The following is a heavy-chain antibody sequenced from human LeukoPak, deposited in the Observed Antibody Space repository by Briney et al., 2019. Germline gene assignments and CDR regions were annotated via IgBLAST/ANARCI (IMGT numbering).Heavy chain of an antibody. J-gene: IGHJ4*02. CDR3: ARGETDIVVVPAAISVGCFDY. D-gene: IGHD2-2*02. Sequence: SETLSLTCAVYGGSFSGCYWSWIRQPPGKGLEWIGEINHSGSTNYNPSLKSRVTISVDTSKNQFSLKLSSVTAADTAVYYCARGETDIVVVPAAISVGCFDYWGQGTLVTVSS. CDR1: GGSFSGCY. V-gene: IGHV4-34*01. CDR2: INHSGST.